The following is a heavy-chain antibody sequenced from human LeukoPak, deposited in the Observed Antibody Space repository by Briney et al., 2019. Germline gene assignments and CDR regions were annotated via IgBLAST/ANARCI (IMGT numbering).Heavy chain of an antibody. CDR1: GFTFSDYY. J-gene: IGHJ4*02. CDR3: ARDRCSGGSCYSGFDY. V-gene: IGHV3-11*06. D-gene: IGHD2-15*01. Sequence: GGSLRLSCAASGFTFSDYYMSWIRQAPGKGLEWVSYISSSSSYTNYADSVKGRFTISRDNAKNSLYLQMNSLRAEDTAVYYCARDRCSGGSCYSGFDYWGQGTLVTVFS. CDR2: ISSSSSYT.